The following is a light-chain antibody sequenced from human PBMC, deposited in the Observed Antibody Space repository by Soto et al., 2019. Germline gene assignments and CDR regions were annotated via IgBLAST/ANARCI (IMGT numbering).Light chain of an antibody. CDR3: QQYNSFPPCT. Sequence: DIQMTQSPSTLSASVGDRVTITCRASQSISNWLAWYQQKPGMAPKLLIYDASNLESGVPSRFRGSGSGTEFTLTITSLQPDDFAAYYCQQYNSFPPCTFGQGTKVEIK. CDR1: QSISNW. V-gene: IGKV1-5*01. CDR2: DAS. J-gene: IGKJ1*01.